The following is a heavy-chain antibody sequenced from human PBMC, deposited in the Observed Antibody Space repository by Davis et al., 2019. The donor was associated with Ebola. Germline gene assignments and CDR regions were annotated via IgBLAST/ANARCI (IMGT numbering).Heavy chain of an antibody. CDR1: GFTFSSYG. CDR3: ARGTDGTYYYDSSGYYDY. Sequence: PGGSLRLSCAASGFTFSSYGMHWVRQAPGKGLEWVSYISSSSSTIYYADSVKGRFTISRDNAKNSLYLQMNSLRAEDTAVYYCARGTDGTYYYDSSGYYDYWGQGTLVTVSS. V-gene: IGHV3-48*01. CDR2: ISSSSSTI. D-gene: IGHD3-22*01. J-gene: IGHJ4*02.